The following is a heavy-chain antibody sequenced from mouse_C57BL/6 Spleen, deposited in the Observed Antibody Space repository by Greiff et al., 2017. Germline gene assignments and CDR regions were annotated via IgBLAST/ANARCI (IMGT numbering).Heavy chain of an antibody. D-gene: IGHD3-2*02. CDR3: ARGGPRQLRLRGYAMDY. V-gene: IGHV1-9*01. J-gene: IGHJ4*01. CDR1: GYTFTGYW. Sequence: QVQLKESGAELMKPGASVKLSCKATGYTFTGYWIEWVKQRPGHGLEWIGEILPGSGSTNYNEKFKGKATFTADTSSNTAYMQLSSLTTEDSAIYYWARGGPRQLRLRGYAMDYWGQGTSVTVSS. CDR2: ILPGSGST.